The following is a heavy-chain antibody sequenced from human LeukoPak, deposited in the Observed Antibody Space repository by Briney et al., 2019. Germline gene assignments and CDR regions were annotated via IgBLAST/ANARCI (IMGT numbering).Heavy chain of an antibody. D-gene: IGHD2-2*01. CDR2: ISSSSSYI. V-gene: IGHV3-21*01. CDR1: GFTFSSYS. J-gene: IGHJ4*02. Sequence: GGSLRLSCAASGFTFSSYSMNWVRQAPGKGLEWVSSISSSSSYIYYADSVKGRFTISRDNAKNSLYLQMNSLRAEDTAVYYCARGVPSGYCSSTSCPYYFDYWGQGTLVTVSS. CDR3: ARGVPSGYCSSTSCPYYFDY.